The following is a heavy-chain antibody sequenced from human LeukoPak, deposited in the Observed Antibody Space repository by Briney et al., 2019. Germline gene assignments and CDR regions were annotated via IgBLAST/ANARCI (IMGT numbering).Heavy chain of an antibody. V-gene: IGHV1-18*01. J-gene: IGHJ3*02. D-gene: IGHD2-2*01. CDR1: GYTFTSYG. Sequence: ASVKVSCKASGYTFTSYGISWVRQAPGQGLEWMGWISAYNGNTDYAQKLQGRVTMTTDTSTSTAYMELRSLRSDDTAVYYCARGRYCSSTSCYRRAFDIWGQGTMVTVSS. CDR2: ISAYNGNT. CDR3: ARGRYCSSTSCYRRAFDI.